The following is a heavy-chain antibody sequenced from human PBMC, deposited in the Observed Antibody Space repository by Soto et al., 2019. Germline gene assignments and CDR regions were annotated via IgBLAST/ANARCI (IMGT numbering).Heavy chain of an antibody. CDR1: GFSLSTSGVA. Sequence: QITLKESGPTLVQPTQTLTLTCTFSGFSLSTSGVAVGWIRQPPGKALEWLALIFWNDDKRYSPSLNTRLTITKDTSKHPVVLTMSNMDSVDTATYFCAHRRRVVITDPPHWYFDFWGRGTLVTVSS. D-gene: IGHD3-22*01. CDR3: AHRRRVVITDPPHWYFDF. CDR2: IFWNDDK. J-gene: IGHJ2*01. V-gene: IGHV2-5*01.